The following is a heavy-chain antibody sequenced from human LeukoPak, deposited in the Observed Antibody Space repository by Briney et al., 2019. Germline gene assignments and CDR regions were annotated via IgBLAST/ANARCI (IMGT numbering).Heavy chain of an antibody. CDR3: GRGNLSGCFGDCFDS. D-gene: IGHD2-21*02. CDR1: GFPFNIYG. CDR2: IWFDGSDT. J-gene: IGHJ4*02. Sequence: GRSLRLSCAASGFPFNIYGMHWVRQAPGKGLEWVAVIWFDGSDTRYADSVKGRFTISRDDSKNTVYLQMNSLRVEDTAVYYCGRGNLSGCFGDCFDSWGQGTLVTVSS. V-gene: IGHV3-33*01.